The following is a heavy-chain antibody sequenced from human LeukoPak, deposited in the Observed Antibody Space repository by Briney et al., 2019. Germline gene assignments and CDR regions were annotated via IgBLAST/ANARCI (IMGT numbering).Heavy chain of an antibody. CDR2: ISYDGSNK. Sequence: GGSLRLSCAASGFTFSSYSMNWVRQAPGKGLEWVAVISYDGSNKYYADSVKGRFTISRDNSKNTLYLQMNSLRAEDTAVYYCAKLSQQLTGPDGYWGQGTLVTVSS. J-gene: IGHJ4*02. CDR1: GFTFSSYS. CDR3: AKLSQQLTGPDGY. V-gene: IGHV3-30*18. D-gene: IGHD6-13*01.